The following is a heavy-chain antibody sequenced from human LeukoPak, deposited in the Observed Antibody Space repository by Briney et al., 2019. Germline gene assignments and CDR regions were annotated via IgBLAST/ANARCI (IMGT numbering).Heavy chain of an antibody. CDR3: AKDDQGYYDISGPGTGDY. CDR2: ISSSSDTI. Sequence: GGSLRPSCAASGFTFGPYTMNWVRQAPGKGLEWVSYISSSSDTIYYADSVKGRFTISRDNSKNTLYLQMNSLRAEDTAVYYCAKDDQGYYDISGPGTGDYWGQGTLVTVSS. CDR1: GFTFGPYT. J-gene: IGHJ4*02. V-gene: IGHV3-48*01. D-gene: IGHD3-9*01.